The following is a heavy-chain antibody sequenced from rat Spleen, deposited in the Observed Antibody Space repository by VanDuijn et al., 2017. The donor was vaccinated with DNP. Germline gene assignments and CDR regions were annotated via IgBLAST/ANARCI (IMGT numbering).Heavy chain of an antibody. CDR1: GFTFSNYG. V-gene: IGHV5-19*01. D-gene: IGHD3-1*01. J-gene: IGHJ2*01. CDR2: ISTGGGST. CDR3: ATAHVDY. Sequence: EVQLVETGGGLVQPGRSLKLSCPASGFTFSNYGFHWIRQAPTKGLEWVAYISTGGGSTYYRDSVKGRFTISRDNAKSTLYLQMDSLRSEDTATYYCATAHVDYWGQGVMVTVSS.